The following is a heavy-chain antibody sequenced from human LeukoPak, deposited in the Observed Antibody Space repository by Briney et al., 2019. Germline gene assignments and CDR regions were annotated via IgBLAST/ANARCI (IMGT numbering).Heavy chain of an antibody. CDR2: IYYSGST. Sequence: SETLSLTCTVSGGSISSSSYYWGWIRQPPGKGLEWIGSIYYSGSTYYNPSLKSRVTMSVDTSKNQFSLKLRSVTAADTALYYCARGEWEIGLFFDYWGQGTLVTVSS. CDR1: GGSISSSSYY. D-gene: IGHD1-26*01. CDR3: ARGEWEIGLFFDY. V-gene: IGHV4-39*07. J-gene: IGHJ4*02.